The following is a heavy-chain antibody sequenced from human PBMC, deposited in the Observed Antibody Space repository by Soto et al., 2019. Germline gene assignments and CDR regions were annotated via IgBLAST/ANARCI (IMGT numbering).Heavy chain of an antibody. V-gene: IGHV1-69*10. CDR1: GGSFSNFG. CDR2: IVPVLGRP. J-gene: IGHJ4*02. CDR3: AREGSGYNF. Sequence: GASVKVSCKASGGSFSNFGISWVRQAPGQGLEWMGGIVPVLGRPNYAQRFRGRLTITADESTSTGYMEPISLRSDDTAVYYCAREGSGYNFWGQGTQVTVSS. D-gene: IGHD5-12*01.